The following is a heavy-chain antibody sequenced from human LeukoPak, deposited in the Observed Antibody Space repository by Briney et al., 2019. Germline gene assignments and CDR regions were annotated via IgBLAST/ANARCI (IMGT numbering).Heavy chain of an antibody. D-gene: IGHD3-3*01. Sequence: PGGSLRLSCVASGFVFSNYWMGWVRQAPGKGLEWVSSISSSSSYIYYADSVKGRFTISRDNAKNSLYLQMNSLRAEDTAVYYCARVWLGVDYWGQGTLVTVSS. CDR1: GFVFSNYW. CDR2: ISSSSSYI. J-gene: IGHJ4*02. CDR3: ARVWLGVDY. V-gene: IGHV3-21*01.